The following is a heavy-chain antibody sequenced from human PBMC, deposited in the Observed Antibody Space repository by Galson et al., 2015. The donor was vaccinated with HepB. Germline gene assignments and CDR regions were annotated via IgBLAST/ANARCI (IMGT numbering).Heavy chain of an antibody. CDR3: AMGLGGYCSGGSCGYFDY. V-gene: IGHV1-46*01. J-gene: IGHJ4*02. Sequence: SVKVSCKASGYTFTSYYMHWVRQAPGQGLEWMGIINPSGGSTSYAQKFQGRVTMTRDTSTSTVYMELSSLRSEDTAVYYCAMGLGGYCSGGSCGYFDYWGQGTLGTVSS. CDR1: GYTFTSYY. D-gene: IGHD2-15*01. CDR2: INPSGGST.